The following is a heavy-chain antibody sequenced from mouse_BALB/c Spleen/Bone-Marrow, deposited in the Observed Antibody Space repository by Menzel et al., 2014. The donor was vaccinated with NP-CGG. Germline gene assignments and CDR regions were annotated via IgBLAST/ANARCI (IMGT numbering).Heavy chain of an antibody. Sequence: EVKLMESGAELVKPGASVKLSCTASGFNIKDTYMHWVKQRPEQGLEWIGRIDPANGNTKYGPKFQGKATITADTSSNTAYLQLSSLTSEDTAVYYCASYYYGSSSFAYWGQGTMVTVSA. CDR3: ASYYYGSSSFAY. CDR2: IDPANGNT. V-gene: IGHV14-3*02. CDR1: GFNIKDTY. J-gene: IGHJ3*01. D-gene: IGHD1-1*01.